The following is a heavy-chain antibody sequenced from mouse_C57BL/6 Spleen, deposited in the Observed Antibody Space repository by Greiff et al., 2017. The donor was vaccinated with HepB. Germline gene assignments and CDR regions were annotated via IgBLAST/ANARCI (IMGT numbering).Heavy chain of an antibody. CDR3: TSRDYDYAMDY. J-gene: IGHJ4*01. Sequence: VKLQESGAELVRPGASVTLSCKASGYTFTDYEMHWVKQTPVHGLEWIGAIDPETGGTAYNQKFKGKAILTADKSSSTAYMELRSLTSEDSAVYYCTSRDYDYAMDYWGQGTSVTVSS. CDR2: IDPETGGT. CDR1: GYTFTDYE. D-gene: IGHD2-4*01. V-gene: IGHV1-15*01.